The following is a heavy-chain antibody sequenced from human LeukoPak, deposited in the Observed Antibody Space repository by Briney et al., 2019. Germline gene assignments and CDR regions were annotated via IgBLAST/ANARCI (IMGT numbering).Heavy chain of an antibody. CDR1: GYSFTSYW. D-gene: IGHD6-19*01. CDR3: ARLSSGWQGSYYMDV. V-gene: IGHV5-51*01. CDR2: IYPGDSDT. Sequence: GESLKISCKGSGYSFTSYWIGWVRQMPGKGLEWMGTIYPGDSDTRYSPSFQGQVTISADKSISTAYLQWSSLKASDTAMYYCARLSSGWQGSYYMDVWGKGTTVTISS. J-gene: IGHJ6*03.